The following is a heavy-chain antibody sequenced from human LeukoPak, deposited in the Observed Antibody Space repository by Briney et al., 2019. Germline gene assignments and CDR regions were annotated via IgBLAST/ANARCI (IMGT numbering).Heavy chain of an antibody. D-gene: IGHD1-1*01. CDR2: IWYDGSNK. Sequence: GGSLRLSCAASGFTFSSYGMHWVRQAPGKGLEWVAVIWYDGSNKYYADSVKGRVTISRDNSKNTLYLQMNSLRAEDTAVYYCARDSQTGRGDYWGQGTLVTVSS. CDR3: ARDSQTGRGDY. V-gene: IGHV3-33*01. CDR1: GFTFSSYG. J-gene: IGHJ4*02.